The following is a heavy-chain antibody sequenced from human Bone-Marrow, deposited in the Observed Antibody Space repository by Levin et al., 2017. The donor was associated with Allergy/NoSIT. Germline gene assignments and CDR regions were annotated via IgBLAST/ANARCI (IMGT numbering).Heavy chain of an antibody. CDR3: AREGEIVDVPAPMRPFDL. D-gene: IGHD2-2*01. V-gene: IGHV4-59*01. J-gene: IGHJ3*01. CDR1: GASISSFY. CDR2: VSHSGTT. Sequence: KSSETLSLTCAVSGASISSFYWSWIRQPPGKGLEWIGSVSHSGTTDYKSSLKSRVIISVDTSKNQVSLSLSSVTAADTAVYYCAREGEIVDVPAPMRPFDLWGQGTMVTVSS.